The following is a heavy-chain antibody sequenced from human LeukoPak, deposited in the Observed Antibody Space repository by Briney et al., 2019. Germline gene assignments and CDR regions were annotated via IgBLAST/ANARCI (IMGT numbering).Heavy chain of an antibody. D-gene: IGHD2-2*01. CDR3: ARANFLYCSSSTCLFDY. J-gene: IGHJ4*02. CDR2: INPNDGDT. Sequence: ASVKVSCKASGYTFTDYYMHWVRQAPGQGFEWMGWINPNDGDTNYAQKFQGRVTMTRDTSSSTAHMEVSRLRSDDTAVYYCARANFLYCSSSTCLFDYWAREPWLPSRQ. CDR1: GYTFTDYY. V-gene: IGHV1-2*02.